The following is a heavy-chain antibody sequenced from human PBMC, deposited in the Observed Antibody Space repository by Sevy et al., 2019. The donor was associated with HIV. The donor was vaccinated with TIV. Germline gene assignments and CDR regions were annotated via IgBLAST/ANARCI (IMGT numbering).Heavy chain of an antibody. Sequence: GGSLRLSCAVSGFTFSTYTMNWVRQAPGKGLEWVSSISGFSSYIYYADSVKGRFTISRDNAKNSLYLQMNSLRAEDTAVYYCARDAQGYCSSTSCPNDYWGQGTLVTVSS. CDR3: ARDAQGYCSSTSCPNDY. J-gene: IGHJ4*02. V-gene: IGHV3-21*01. D-gene: IGHD2-2*01. CDR1: GFTFSTYT. CDR2: ISGFSSYI.